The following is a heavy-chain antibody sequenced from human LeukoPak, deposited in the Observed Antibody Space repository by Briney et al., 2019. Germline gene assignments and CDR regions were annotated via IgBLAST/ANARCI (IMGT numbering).Heavy chain of an antibody. Sequence: SETLSLTCAVSGASITSSHWWSWARQPPGKGLEWIGEIHDSGTTNYKPSLKSRVTMSLDTSKNQFSLKLSSVTAADTAVYYCARSHGIAVAADAFDIWGQGTMVTVSS. CDR2: IHDSGTT. CDR3: ARSHGIAVAADAFDI. J-gene: IGHJ3*02. V-gene: IGHV4-4*02. D-gene: IGHD6-19*01. CDR1: GASITSSHW.